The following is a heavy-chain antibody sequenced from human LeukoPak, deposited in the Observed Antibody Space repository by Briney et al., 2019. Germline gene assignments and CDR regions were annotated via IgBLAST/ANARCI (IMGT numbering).Heavy chain of an antibody. CDR2: IRSGSTYI. CDR3: ARGGIFDY. D-gene: IGHD5-12*01. CDR1: GFTFSTYS. J-gene: IGHJ4*02. Sequence: GGSLRLSCAASGFTFSTYSMHWVRQAPGKGLEWVSSIRSGSTYINYADSVKGRFTISRDDAKKSLYLQMNSLRAEDTAVYYCARGGIFDYWGQGTLVTVSS. V-gene: IGHV3-21*01.